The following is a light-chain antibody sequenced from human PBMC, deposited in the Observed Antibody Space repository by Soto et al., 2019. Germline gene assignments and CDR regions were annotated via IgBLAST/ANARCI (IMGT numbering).Light chain of an antibody. Sequence: DIQMTQSPSTLSASVGDRVTISCRASQTISSWLAWYQQTPGKAPKLLIYDASSLESGVPSRFSGSASGTEFTLTISRLQPDDFATYYCQQYNIYPWTFGQGTKVEIK. CDR3: QQYNIYPWT. J-gene: IGKJ1*01. CDR1: QTISSW. V-gene: IGKV1-5*01. CDR2: DAS.